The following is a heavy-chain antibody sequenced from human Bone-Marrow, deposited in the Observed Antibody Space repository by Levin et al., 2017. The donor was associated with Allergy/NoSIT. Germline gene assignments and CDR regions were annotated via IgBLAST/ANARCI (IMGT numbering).Heavy chain of an antibody. J-gene: IGHJ4*02. D-gene: IGHD2-15*01. CDR1: GFTFSDYY. CDR3: VVALDY. Sequence: LSLTCAASGFTFSDYYMSWMRQAPGKGLEWVSYITSNGGSKYYADSVKGRFTISRDNAKNSLSLQMNSLRAEDTAVYYCVVALDYWGQGTLVTVSS. CDR2: ITSNGGSK. V-gene: IGHV3-11*01.